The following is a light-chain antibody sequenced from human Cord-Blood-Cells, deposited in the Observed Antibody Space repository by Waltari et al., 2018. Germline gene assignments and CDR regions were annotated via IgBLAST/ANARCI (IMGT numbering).Light chain of an antibody. CDR2: GAS. J-gene: IGKJ1*01. CDR1: QSVSSSY. Sequence: DIVLTQSPGTLSLSPGERATLSCSASQSVSSSYSAWYQQKPGQAPRLLIYGASSRATGIPDRFSGSGSGTDFTLTISRLEPEDFAVYYCQQYGSSPPTFGQGTKVEIK. V-gene: IGKV3-20*01. CDR3: QQYGSSPPT.